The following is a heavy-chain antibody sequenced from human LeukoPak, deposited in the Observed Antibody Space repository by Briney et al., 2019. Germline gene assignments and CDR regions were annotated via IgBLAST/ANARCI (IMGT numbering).Heavy chain of an antibody. CDR3: AREIDAFDM. CDR2: INGNGNTI. J-gene: IGHJ3*02. Sequence: GGSLRLSCAASGFTFSRFEMNWVRQAPGKGLEWVSYINGNGNTIYDADSVKGRFTISKDNAKNSLFPQMNSLRVEDTAVYFCAREIDAFDMWGQGTTVTVSS. CDR1: GFTFSRFE. V-gene: IGHV3-48*03.